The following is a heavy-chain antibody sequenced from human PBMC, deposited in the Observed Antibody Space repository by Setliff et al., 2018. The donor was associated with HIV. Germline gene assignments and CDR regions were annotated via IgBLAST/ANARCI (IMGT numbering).Heavy chain of an antibody. CDR3: AKDGVTDGSGSYFDY. Sequence: LSCAASGFTVSSNYMNWVRQAPGKGLEWVSIIYSGGTTFYADSVKGRFTIFRDNSKNTLYLQMNSLRAEDTAVYYCAKDGVTDGSGSYFDYWGQGTLVTVSS. CDR2: IYSGGTT. CDR1: GFTVSSNY. J-gene: IGHJ4*02. D-gene: IGHD3-10*01. V-gene: IGHV3-53*01.